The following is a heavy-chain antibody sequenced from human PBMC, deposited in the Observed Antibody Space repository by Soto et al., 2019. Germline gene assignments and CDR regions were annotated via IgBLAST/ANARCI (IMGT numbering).Heavy chain of an antibody. V-gene: IGHV5-51*01. CDR2: IYPGDYAT. Sequence: GESLKISCQCSGYTFSNFWLARVRQLPGKGLEWMGIIYPGDYATRYSPSFHGKVTISADRSIGTAYLQWSSLEASDSAFYFCARSPRSSPYLDYWGQGALVTVSS. J-gene: IGHJ4*02. CDR1: GYTFSNFW. D-gene: IGHD6-13*01. CDR3: ARSPRSSPYLDY.